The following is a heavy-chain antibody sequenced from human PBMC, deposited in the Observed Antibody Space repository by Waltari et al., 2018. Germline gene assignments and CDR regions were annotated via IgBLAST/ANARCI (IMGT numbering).Heavy chain of an antibody. CDR1: GGSISSSSYY. Sequence: QLQLQESGPGLVKPSEILSLTCTVSGGSISSSSYYWGWIRQPPGKGLEWIGSIYYSGSTYYNPSLKSRVTISVDTSKNQFSLKLSSVTAADTAVYYCARSPLIQWERAFDIWGQGTMVTVSS. V-gene: IGHV4-39*07. J-gene: IGHJ3*02. D-gene: IGHD1-26*01. CDR2: IYYSGST. CDR3: ARSPLIQWERAFDI.